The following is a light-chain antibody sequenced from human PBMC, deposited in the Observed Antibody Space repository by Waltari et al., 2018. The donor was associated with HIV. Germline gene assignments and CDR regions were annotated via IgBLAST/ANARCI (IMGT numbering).Light chain of an antibody. Sequence: QSALTQPASVSGSPGQSITISCTGTSNNGDDYKYVSWYQHHPGKAPKVIIYESSHPPSGFSNRFSGSKSGNTASLTISGLQPEDEADYFCASYISSSSPEFGGGTKVTVL. CDR3: ASYISSSSPE. CDR2: ESS. CDR1: SNNGDDYKY. V-gene: IGLV2-14*01. J-gene: IGLJ3*02.